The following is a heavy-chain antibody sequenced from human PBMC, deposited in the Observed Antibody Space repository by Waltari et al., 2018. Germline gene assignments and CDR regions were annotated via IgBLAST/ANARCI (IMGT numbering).Heavy chain of an antibody. D-gene: IGHD6-19*01. CDR2: VSSGASTI. V-gene: IGHV3-48*03. CDR1: FTFSSYE. CDR3: ARGSIAVTGGANYYGMDV. Sequence: FTFSSYEMNWVRQAPGEGLKWISHVSSGASTIYYADSVKGRFTISRDNAKNSLFLQMNSLKTEDTAVYYCARGSIAVTGGANYYGMDVWGQGTTVTVSS. J-gene: IGHJ6*02.